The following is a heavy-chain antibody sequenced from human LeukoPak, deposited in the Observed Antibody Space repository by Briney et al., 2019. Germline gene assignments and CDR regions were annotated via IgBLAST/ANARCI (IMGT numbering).Heavy chain of an antibody. CDR2: IKSKTDGGTT. D-gene: IGHD3-9*01. V-gene: IGHV3-15*07. Sequence: PGGSLRLSCAASGFIFSNAWMNWVRQAPGKGLEWVGCIKSKTDGGTTDYAAPVKGRFIISRDDSKNTLYLQMNSLKTEDTALYYCTTVYLTGEGNDYWGRGTLVTVSS. CDR1: GFIFSNAW. J-gene: IGHJ4*02. CDR3: TTVYLTGEGNDY.